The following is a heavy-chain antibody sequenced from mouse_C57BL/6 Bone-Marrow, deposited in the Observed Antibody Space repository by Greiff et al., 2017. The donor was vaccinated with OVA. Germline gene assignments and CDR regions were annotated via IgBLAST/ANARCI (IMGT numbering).Heavy chain of an antibody. D-gene: IGHD4-1*01. Sequence: QVQLQQSGAELVKPGASVKLSCKASGYTFTSYWMQWVKQRPGQGLEWIGEIDPSDSYTNYNQKFKGKATLTVDTSSSTAYMQLSSLTSEDSAVYYCARLLTGPYYYAMDYWGQGTSVTVSS. CDR2: IDPSDSYT. CDR1: GYTFTSYW. J-gene: IGHJ4*01. V-gene: IGHV1-50*01. CDR3: ARLLTGPYYYAMDY.